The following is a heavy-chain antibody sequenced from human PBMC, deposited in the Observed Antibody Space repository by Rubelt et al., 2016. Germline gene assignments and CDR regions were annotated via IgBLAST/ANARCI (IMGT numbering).Heavy chain of an antibody. V-gene: IGHV3-23*01. D-gene: IGHD2-2*01. J-gene: IGHJ2*01. Sequence: RWVRRSPGKGLEWVSGIGGGTSNTYYADSVRGRFTISRDNSTSTLFLQMRSLSAEDTAIYYCARIGYCSDASCSAAGWYFDLWGRGTLVTVSS. CDR3: ARIGYCSDASCSAAGWYFDL. CDR2: IGGGTSNT.